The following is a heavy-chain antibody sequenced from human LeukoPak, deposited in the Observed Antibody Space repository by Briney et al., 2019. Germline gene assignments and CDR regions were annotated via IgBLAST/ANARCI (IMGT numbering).Heavy chain of an antibody. CDR3: ARTTRGVAPAAHYYYYYYMDV. D-gene: IGHD2-2*01. V-gene: IGHV4-34*01. J-gene: IGHJ6*03. CDR2: INHSGST. CDR1: GGSFSGYY. Sequence: SETLSLTCAVYGGSFSGYYWSWIRQPPGKGLEWTGEINHSGSTNYNPSLKSRVTISVDTSKNQFSLKLSSVTAADTAVYYCARTTRGVAPAAHYYYYYYMDVWGKGTTVTVSS.